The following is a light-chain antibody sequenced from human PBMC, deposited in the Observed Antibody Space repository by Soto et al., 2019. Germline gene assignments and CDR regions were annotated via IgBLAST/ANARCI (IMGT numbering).Light chain of an antibody. CDR3: KQYDSYPWT. J-gene: IGKJ1*01. CDR2: KAS. V-gene: IGKV1-5*03. CDR1: QSISNW. Sequence: DIQMTQSPSTLSASGGDRVIITCRASQSISNWLAWYQQKPGKAPRLLIYKASRLENGVPSRFSGSGSGTEFTLTISSLQPDDFSSYYCKQYDSYPWTFGQGTKVEIK.